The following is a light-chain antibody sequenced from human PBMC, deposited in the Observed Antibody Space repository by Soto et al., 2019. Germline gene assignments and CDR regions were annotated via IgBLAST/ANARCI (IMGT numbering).Light chain of an antibody. CDR2: GAS. Sequence: EIVMTQSPATLSVSPGERATLSCRASQSVNIYLAWYQQKPGQAPRLLIFGASTRATGIPARFSASGSGTQFTPTISSLQSQDSALYFCQQYSNWPPFTFGPGTKVDIK. CDR1: QSVNIY. CDR3: QQYSNWPPFT. J-gene: IGKJ3*01. V-gene: IGKV3-15*01.